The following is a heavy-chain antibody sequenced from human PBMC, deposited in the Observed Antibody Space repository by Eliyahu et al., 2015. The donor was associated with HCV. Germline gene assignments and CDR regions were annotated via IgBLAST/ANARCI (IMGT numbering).Heavy chain of an antibody. V-gene: IGHV3-7*03. CDR3: ARRSGNKYHRGTHYRRETFDY. Sequence: EVQLVESGGGLVQPGGSLRLSCVGXGFTFSNYWMXXVRQAPGKGLEWVANIKQEGSETYYVDSVKGRFTISRDNAKSSVFLEMNSLRAEDTAVYYCARRSGNKYHRGTHYRRETFDYWGQGTLVTVSS. CDR2: IKQEGSET. D-gene: IGHD5-24*01. J-gene: IGHJ4*02. CDR1: GFTFSNYW.